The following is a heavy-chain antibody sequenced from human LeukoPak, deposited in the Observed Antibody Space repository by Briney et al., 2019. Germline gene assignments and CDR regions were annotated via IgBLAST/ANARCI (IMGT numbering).Heavy chain of an antibody. D-gene: IGHD6-13*01. V-gene: IGHV4-59*01. CDR2: IYYSGST. CDR1: GGSISSYY. CDR3: ARAAGGAFDI. J-gene: IGHJ3*02. Sequence: SETLSLTCTVSGGSISSYYWSWIRQPPGKGLEWIGYIYYSGSTNYNPSLKSRVTTSVDTSKNQFSLKLSSVTAADTAVYYCARAAGGAFDIWGQGTMVTVSS.